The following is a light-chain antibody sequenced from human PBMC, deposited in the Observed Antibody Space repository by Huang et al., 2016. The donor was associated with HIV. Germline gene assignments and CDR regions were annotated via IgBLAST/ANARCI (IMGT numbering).Light chain of an antibody. CDR2: DAS. Sequence: EIVLTQSPATLSLSPGERATLSCRASQSINTYLAWYQQKPGQAPRLLIYDASNRATGIPARVSGSGSGTDFSLSISSLEPEDFAVYYCLQRSNWPPETFGQGTRLEIK. CDR3: LQRSNWPPET. J-gene: IGKJ5*01. V-gene: IGKV3-11*01. CDR1: QSINTY.